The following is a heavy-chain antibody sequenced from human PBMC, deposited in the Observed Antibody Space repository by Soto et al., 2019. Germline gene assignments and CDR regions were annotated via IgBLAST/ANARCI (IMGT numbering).Heavy chain of an antibody. J-gene: IGHJ6*02. CDR1: GGSISSSSLF. V-gene: IGHV4-39*01. CDR2: LYYSENT. D-gene: IGHD6-19*01. CDR3: ARHGAGAYNSAWYESFYGIDV. Sequence: SETLSLTCTVSGGSISSSSLFWGWIRQPPGKGLEWIGSLYYSENTYYNPSLKSRVTISVDTSKNQFSLKLSSVTAADTAVYYCARHGAGAYNSAWYESFYGIDVRAQRTTDTGSS.